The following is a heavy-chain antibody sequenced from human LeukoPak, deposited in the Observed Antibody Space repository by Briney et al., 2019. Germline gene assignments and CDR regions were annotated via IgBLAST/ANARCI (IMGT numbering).Heavy chain of an antibody. J-gene: IGHJ4*02. CDR1: GFTFSNSV. V-gene: IGHV3-48*03. D-gene: IGHD6-13*01. CDR2: ISSRGSTI. CDR3: ARALPSSWYYFDY. Sequence: GRSLRLSCAASGFTFSNSVMNWVRQAPGKGLEWVSYISSRGSTIHYADSVKGRFTISRDNAKNSLYLQMNSLRAEDTAVYYCARALPSSWYYFDYWGQGTLVTVSS.